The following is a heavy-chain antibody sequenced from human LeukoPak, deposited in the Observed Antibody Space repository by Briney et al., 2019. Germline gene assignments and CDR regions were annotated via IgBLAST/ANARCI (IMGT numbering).Heavy chain of an antibody. CDR1: GGSFSGYY. CDR3: AGGQGYGPNSYYFDY. D-gene: IGHD4/OR15-4a*01. Sequence: SETLSLTCAVYGGSFSGYYWSWIRQPPGKGLEWIGEINHSGSTNYNPSLKSRVTISVDRSKNQFSLKLSSVTAADTAVYYCAGGQGYGPNSYYFDYWGQGTLVTVSS. CDR2: INHSGST. J-gene: IGHJ4*02. V-gene: IGHV4-34*01.